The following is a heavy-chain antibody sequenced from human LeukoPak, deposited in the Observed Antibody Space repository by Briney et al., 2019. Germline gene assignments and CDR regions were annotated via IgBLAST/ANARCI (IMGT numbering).Heavy chain of an antibody. J-gene: IGHJ5*02. Sequence: GGSLRLSCTVSGFTFSDYYMSWIRQAPGKGLEWVSYISSSCSTIYYADSVKGRFTISRDNAKNSLYLQMNSLRAEDTAVYYCARTGVPAAIVRWFDPWGQGTLVTVSS. D-gene: IGHD2-2*02. CDR1: GFTFSDYY. CDR3: ARTGVPAAIVRWFDP. CDR2: ISSSCSTI. V-gene: IGHV3-11*04.